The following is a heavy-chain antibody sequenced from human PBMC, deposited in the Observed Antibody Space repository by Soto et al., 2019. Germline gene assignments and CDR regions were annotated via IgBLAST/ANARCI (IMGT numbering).Heavy chain of an antibody. Sequence: ASVKVPCKASGYTFATYDINWVRQAPGQGPEWMGWVTPNSGYTGYAQKFQGRVTMTTNTSISTAYMDLSSLRSEDTAVYYCARGGADYYYSHMDVWGKGTPVTVSS. J-gene: IGHJ6*03. CDR1: GYTFATYD. CDR2: VTPNSGYT. D-gene: IGHD3-16*01. V-gene: IGHV1-8*01. CDR3: ARGGADYYYSHMDV.